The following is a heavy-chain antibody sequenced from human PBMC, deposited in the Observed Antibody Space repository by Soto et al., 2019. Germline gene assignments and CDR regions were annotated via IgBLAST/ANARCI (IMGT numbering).Heavy chain of an antibody. Sequence: SETLSLTCTVSGGSISSGDYYWSWIRQPPGKGLEWIGYIYYSGSTYYNPSLKSRVTISVDTSKNQFSLILTSVTAADTAVYFCGRAVALPGLFYFDNWGQGTLVTVSS. J-gene: IGHJ4*02. CDR1: GGSISSGDYY. CDR2: IYYSGST. D-gene: IGHD1-1*01. CDR3: GRAVALPGLFYFDN. V-gene: IGHV4-30-4*01.